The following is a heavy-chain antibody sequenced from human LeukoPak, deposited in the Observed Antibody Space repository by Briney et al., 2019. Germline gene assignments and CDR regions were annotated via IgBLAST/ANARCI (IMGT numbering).Heavy chain of an antibody. D-gene: IGHD7-27*01. CDR2: IIPIFGTA. CDR1: GGTFSSYA. CDR3: AREGSTVGWGSWYFDY. J-gene: IGHJ4*02. V-gene: IGHV1-69*13. Sequence: SVKVSCKASGGTFSSYAISWVRQAPGQGLEWMGGIIPIFGTANYAQKFQGRVTITADESTSTAYMELSSLRSEDTAVYYCAREGSTVGWGSWYFDYWGQGTLVTVSS.